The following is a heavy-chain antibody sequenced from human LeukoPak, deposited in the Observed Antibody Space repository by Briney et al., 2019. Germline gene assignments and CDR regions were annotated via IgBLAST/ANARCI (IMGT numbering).Heavy chain of an antibody. CDR2: IKTKAESYAT. CDR1: GFTFSGSA. CDR3: TGLSGGNSDSYYYGLDV. D-gene: IGHD4-23*01. Sequence: GGSLKLSCAASGFTFSGSAIHWVRQASGKGLEWVARIKTKAESYATAYVASVKGRFTISRDDSKNAAYLQMDSLKTEDTAMYYCTGLSGGNSDSYYYGLDVWGQGTTVTVSS. J-gene: IGHJ6*02. V-gene: IGHV3-73*01.